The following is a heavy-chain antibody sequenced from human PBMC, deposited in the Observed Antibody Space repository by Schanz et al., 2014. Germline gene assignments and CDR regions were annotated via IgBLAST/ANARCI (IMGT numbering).Heavy chain of an antibody. CDR1: GGSISSSNYY. J-gene: IGHJ4*02. CDR3: ARQFYDILTGYWFPYYFDY. V-gene: IGHV4-39*01. D-gene: IGHD3-9*01. CDR2: IYYSGST. Sequence: QLQLQESGPGLVKPSETLSLTCTVSGGSISSSNYYWGWIRQPPGKGLEWIESIYYSGSTYYNPSLKIRFTTSVYPSNNQFSLKLSSVTAADTAVYYCARQFYDILTGYWFPYYFDYWGQGTLVTVSS.